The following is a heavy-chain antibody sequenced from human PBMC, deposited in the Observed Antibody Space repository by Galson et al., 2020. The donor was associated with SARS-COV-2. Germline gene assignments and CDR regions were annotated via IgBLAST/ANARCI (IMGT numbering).Heavy chain of an antibody. CDR3: VRGGVTFDY. CDR2: IYYSGST. CDR1: GGSISSYY. J-gene: IGHJ4*02. Sequence: ETSETLSLTCTVSGGSISSYYWSWIRQPPGKELAWIGYIYYSGSTNYNPSLKSRVTMSVDTSKNQFSLKLSSVTAADTAAYYCVRGGVTFDYWGQGTLVTVSS. V-gene: IGHV4-59*01. D-gene: IGHD3-10*01.